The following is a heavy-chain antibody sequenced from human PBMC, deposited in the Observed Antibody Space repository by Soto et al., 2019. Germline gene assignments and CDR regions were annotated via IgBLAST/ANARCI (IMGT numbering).Heavy chain of an antibody. CDR3: ACLYYDILTCCSSDYYYYFGMDV. Sequence: QVQLVQSGAEVKKPGSSVKVSCKASGGTFSSYAISWVRQAPGQGLEWMGGIIPIFGTANYAQKFQGRVTITSDASTCTAYLQLGDLRSEVTPVYYAACLYYDILTCCSSDYYYYFGMDVWGQVTTVTVSS. D-gene: IGHD3-9*01. V-gene: IGHV1-69*01. J-gene: IGHJ6*02. CDR2: IIPIFGTA. CDR1: GGTFSSYA.